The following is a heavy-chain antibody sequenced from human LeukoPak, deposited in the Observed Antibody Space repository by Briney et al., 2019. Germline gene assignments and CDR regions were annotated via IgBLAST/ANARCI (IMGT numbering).Heavy chain of an antibody. CDR3: ARERKYDSNFDY. CDR2: IGTAGDT. V-gene: IGHV3-13*01. J-gene: IGHJ4*02. Sequence: GGSLRLSCAAPGFTFSSYDMHWVRQATGKGLEWVSGIGTAGDTYYPGSVKGRFTISRENAKNSLYLQMNSLRAEDTAVYYCARERKYDSNFDYWGQGTLVTVSS. D-gene: IGHD1-1*01. CDR1: GFTFSSYD.